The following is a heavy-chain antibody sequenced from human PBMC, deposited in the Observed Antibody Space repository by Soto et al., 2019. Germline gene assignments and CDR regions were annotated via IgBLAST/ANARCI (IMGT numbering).Heavy chain of an antibody. CDR1: GGTFSSYT. J-gene: IGHJ5*02. CDR3: ARDPRYCSGGSCPSWFDP. CDR2: IIPILGIA. D-gene: IGHD2-15*01. Sequence: ASVKVSCKASGGTFSSYTISWVRQAPGQGLEWMGRIIPILGIANYAQKFQGRVTITADKSTSTAYMELSSLRSEDTAVYYCARDPRYCSGGSCPSWFDPWGQGTLVTVSS. V-gene: IGHV1-69*04.